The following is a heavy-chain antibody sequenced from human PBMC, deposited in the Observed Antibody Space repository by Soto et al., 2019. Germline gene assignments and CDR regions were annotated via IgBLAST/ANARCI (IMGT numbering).Heavy chain of an antibody. CDR3: AKLYYYDSSGRGVEY. Sequence: GGSLRLSCAASGFTFSSYSMNWVRQAPGKGLEWVSYISSSSSTIYYADSVKGRFTISRDNAKNSLYLQMNSLRDEDTAVYYWAKLYYYDSSGRGVEYWGREXLV. CDR1: GFTFSSYS. J-gene: IGHJ4*02. CDR2: ISSSSSTI. V-gene: IGHV3-48*02. D-gene: IGHD3-22*01.